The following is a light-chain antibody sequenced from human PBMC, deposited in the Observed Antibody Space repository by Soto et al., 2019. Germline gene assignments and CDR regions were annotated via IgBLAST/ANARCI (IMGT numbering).Light chain of an antibody. CDR2: EGS. J-gene: IGLJ3*02. CDR3: CSYAGSRV. Sequence: QSALTQPASVSGSPGQSITISCTGTSSDVGSYNLVSWYQQRPGKAPKLMIYEGSKRPSGVSNRFSGSKSGNTASLTISGLPAEDEADYYCCSYAGSRVFGGGTKVTVL. V-gene: IGLV2-23*01. CDR1: SSDVGSYNL.